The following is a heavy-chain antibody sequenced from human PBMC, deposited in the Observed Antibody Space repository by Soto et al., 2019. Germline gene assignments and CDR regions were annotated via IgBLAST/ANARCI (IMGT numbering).Heavy chain of an antibody. CDR3: ASSPWLDYYFDY. Sequence: QVQLVQSGAEVKKPGASVKVSCKASGYTFTSYDINWVRQATGQGLEWMGWMNPNSGNTGYAQKFQDRVTMTRNTAISTAYTKLSSLTSEDTAVYYCASSPWLDYYFDYWGQGTLVTVSS. V-gene: IGHV1-8*01. J-gene: IGHJ4*02. D-gene: IGHD6-19*01. CDR1: GYTFTSYD. CDR2: MNPNSGNT.